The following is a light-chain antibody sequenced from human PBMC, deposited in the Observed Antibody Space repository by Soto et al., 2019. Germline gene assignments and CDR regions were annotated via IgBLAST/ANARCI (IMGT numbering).Light chain of an antibody. CDR2: GAY. CDR3: QQYNNWPPLSLT. Sequence: EIVMTQSPATLSVSPEERATLSCRASQSVSSNLAWYQQKPGQAPRLLIYGAYTRATGIPARFSGSGSGTEFTLTLSSLQSEDFAVDCCQQYNNWPPLSLTFVGGTKVAIK. V-gene: IGKV3-15*01. CDR1: QSVSSN. J-gene: IGKJ4*01.